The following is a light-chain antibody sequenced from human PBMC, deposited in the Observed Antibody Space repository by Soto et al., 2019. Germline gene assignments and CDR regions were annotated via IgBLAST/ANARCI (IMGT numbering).Light chain of an antibody. J-gene: IGKJ2*01. CDR1: QSVSSN. CDR2: GAS. CDR3: QQYNNWPPGT. Sequence: EIVMTQSPATLSVSPGERATISCRASQSVSSNLAWYQQKPGQAPRLLIYGASTRSTGIPARFSGSGSGTGVTLPISRPQCEDFAVFYCQQYNNWPPGTFGQGTKLEIK. V-gene: IGKV3-15*01.